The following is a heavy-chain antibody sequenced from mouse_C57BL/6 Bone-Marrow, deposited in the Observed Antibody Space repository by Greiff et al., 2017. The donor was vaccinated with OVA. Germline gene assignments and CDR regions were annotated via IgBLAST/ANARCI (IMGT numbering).Heavy chain of an antibody. Sequence: QVQLQQPGAALVKPGASVKLSCKASGYTFTSYWMHWVKPRPGRGLEWFGRMDPNSGGTKYNAKVKSTATLTVDTPSSTADMQLSSLTSEDSAVYYCARGGAYWGQGTLVTVSA. CDR3: ARGGAY. CDR2: MDPNSGGT. V-gene: IGHV1-72*01. CDR1: GYTFTSYW. J-gene: IGHJ3*01.